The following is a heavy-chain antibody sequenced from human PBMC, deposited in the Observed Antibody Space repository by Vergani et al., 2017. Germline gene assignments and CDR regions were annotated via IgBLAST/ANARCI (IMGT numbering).Heavy chain of an antibody. Sequence: EVQLVESGGGLVQPGRSLRLSCAASGFTFDDYAMHWVRQAPGKGLEWVSGISWNSGSIGYADSVKGRFTISRDNAKNSLYLQMNSLRAEDTAVYYCAEGVRGAGTFDYWGQGTLVTVSS. CDR2: ISWNSGSI. CDR1: GFTFDDYA. CDR3: AEGVRGAGTFDY. V-gene: IGHV3-9*01. D-gene: IGHD3-10*01. J-gene: IGHJ4*02.